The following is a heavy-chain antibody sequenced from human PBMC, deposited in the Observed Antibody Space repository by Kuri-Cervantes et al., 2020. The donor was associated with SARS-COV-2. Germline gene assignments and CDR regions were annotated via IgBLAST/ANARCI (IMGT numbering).Heavy chain of an antibody. CDR1: GFTFSSYA. V-gene: IGHV3-23*01. D-gene: IGHD6-6*01. CDR3: XKVDSSSSYXYYYGMDV. J-gene: IGHJ6*02. CDR2: IDGSSGDT. Sequence: GGSLRLSCAASGFTFSSYAMSWVRQAPGKGLEWVSAIDGSSGDTYYADSVKGRCTISRDNSKNTLYLQMNSLRAEDTAVYYCXKVDSSSSYXYYYGMDVWGQGTTVTVSS.